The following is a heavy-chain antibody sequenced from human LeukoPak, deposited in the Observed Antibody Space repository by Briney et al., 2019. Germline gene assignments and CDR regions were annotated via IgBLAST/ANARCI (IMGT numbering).Heavy chain of an antibody. CDR2: ISAYSGNT. J-gene: IGHJ4*02. V-gene: IGHV1-18*01. Sequence: ASMKVSCKASGYTFTSYGISWVRQAPGQGLEWMGWISAYSGNTNYAQKLQGRVTMTTDTSTSTAYMELRSLRSDDTAVYYCARVRGSGSYSKWGAFDYWGQGTLVTVSS. D-gene: IGHD1-26*01. CDR1: GYTFTSYG. CDR3: ARVRGSGSYSKWGAFDY.